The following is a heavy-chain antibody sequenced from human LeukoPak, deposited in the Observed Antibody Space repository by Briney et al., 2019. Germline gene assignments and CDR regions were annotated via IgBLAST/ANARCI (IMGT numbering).Heavy chain of an antibody. Sequence: GGSLRLSCAASGFTFSRFGMNWVRQAPGKGLEWISYISSSSSAIYYADSVKGRFTISRDNAKNSLYLQMSSPRDEDTAVYYCAQKGGTDHWGQGTLVTVSS. D-gene: IGHD2-15*01. CDR2: ISSSSSAI. J-gene: IGHJ4*02. CDR3: AQKGGTDH. V-gene: IGHV3-48*02. CDR1: GFTFSRFG.